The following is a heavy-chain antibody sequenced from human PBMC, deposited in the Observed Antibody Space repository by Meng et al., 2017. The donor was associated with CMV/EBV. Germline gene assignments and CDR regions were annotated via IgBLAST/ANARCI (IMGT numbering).Heavy chain of an antibody. J-gene: IGHJ5*02. CDR1: SFSGYY. CDR3: AREAAYTSSWYRVPNWFDP. Sequence: SFSGYYGSWIRQPPGKGLEWIGEINHSGSTNYKPSLKSRVTISVDTSKNQFSLKLTSVTAADTAVYYCAREAAYTSSWYRVPNWFDPWGQGTLVTVSS. V-gene: IGHV4-34*01. D-gene: IGHD6-13*01. CDR2: INHSGST.